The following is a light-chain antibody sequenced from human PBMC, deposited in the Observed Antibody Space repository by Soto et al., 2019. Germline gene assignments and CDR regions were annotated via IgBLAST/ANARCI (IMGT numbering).Light chain of an antibody. CDR2: AAS. V-gene: IGKV3-20*01. J-gene: IGKJ1*01. Sequence: EIVLTQSPGTLSLSPGERATLSCRASQSVSSSYLAWYQQKPGEAPSLLHYAASSRATGITDRFSGSGSETNFTLTISRMEHEDFAVYYCQQYGSSSWTFGQGTKVEIK. CDR1: QSVSSSY. CDR3: QQYGSSSWT.